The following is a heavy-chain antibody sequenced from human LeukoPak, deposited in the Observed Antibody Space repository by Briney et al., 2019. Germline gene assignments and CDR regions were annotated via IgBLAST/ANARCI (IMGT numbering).Heavy chain of an antibody. CDR1: GGSISSSSYY. D-gene: IGHD5-18*01. CDR2: IYYSGST. CDR3: ARAIDYSYGDFDY. Sequence: SETLSLTCTVSGGSISSSSYYWGWIRQPPGKGLEWIGSIYYSGSTYYNPSLKSRVTISVDTPKNQFSLNLTSVTAADTAVYYCARAIDYSYGDFDYWGKGTLVTVSS. V-gene: IGHV4-39*07. J-gene: IGHJ4*02.